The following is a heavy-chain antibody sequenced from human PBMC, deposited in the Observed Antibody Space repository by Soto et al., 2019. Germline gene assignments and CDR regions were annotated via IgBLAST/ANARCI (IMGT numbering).Heavy chain of an antibody. CDR2: MNPNSGNT. J-gene: IGHJ6*02. Sequence: QVQLEQSGAEVKKPGASVKVSCKASGYTFTSYDINWVRQATGQGLEWMGWMNPNSGNTGYAQKYQGRVTMNRNTSTSTAYMELSNLRAEDTAVYYCAREKRCMDVWGQGTTVTVSS. V-gene: IGHV1-8*01. CDR3: AREKRCMDV. CDR1: GYTFTSYD.